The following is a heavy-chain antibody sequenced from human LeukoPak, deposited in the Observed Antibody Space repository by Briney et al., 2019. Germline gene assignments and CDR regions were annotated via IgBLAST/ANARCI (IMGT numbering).Heavy chain of an antibody. CDR1: GFTFSSNA. CDR3: SRLIIARTPFYFDY. D-gene: IGHD2/OR15-2a*01. J-gene: IGHJ4*02. V-gene: IGHV3-23*01. CDR2: INYSGGST. Sequence: PGGSLRLSCAASGFTFSSNAMSWGRQAPGKGLEWVSGINYSGGSTYYADSVKGRFTISRDNSKNTLFLQLNNLRAEDTAVYFCSRLIIARTPFYFDYWGQGTLVTVSS.